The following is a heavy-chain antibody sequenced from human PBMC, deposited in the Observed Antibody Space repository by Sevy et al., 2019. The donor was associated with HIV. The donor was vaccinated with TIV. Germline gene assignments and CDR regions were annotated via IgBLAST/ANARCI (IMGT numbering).Heavy chain of an antibody. CDR1: GFTFSTYA. D-gene: IGHD3-3*01. J-gene: IGHJ4*02. CDR2: ISGSGGSA. V-gene: IGHV3-23*01. Sequence: GGSLRLSCAASGFTFSTYAMSWVRQAPGKGLEWVSAISGSGGSAYYADSVKGRFTISRDNSKNTLYLQMNSLRAEDTAIYYCAKDSIWSGYLGWYFDYWGQGTLVTVSS. CDR3: AKDSIWSGYLGWYFDY.